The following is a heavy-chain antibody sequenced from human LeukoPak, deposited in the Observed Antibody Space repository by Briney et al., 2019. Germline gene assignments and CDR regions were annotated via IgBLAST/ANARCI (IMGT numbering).Heavy chain of an antibody. Sequence: PGGSLRLSCAASGFTFSSYGMHWVRQAPGKGLEWVAVTWYDGSNKYYADSVKGRFTISRDNSKNTLYLQMNSLRAEDTAVYYCARVISRTGAFDIWGQGTMATVSS. V-gene: IGHV3-33*01. J-gene: IGHJ3*02. CDR1: GFTFSSYG. D-gene: IGHD3-3*02. CDR2: TWYDGSNK. CDR3: ARVISRTGAFDI.